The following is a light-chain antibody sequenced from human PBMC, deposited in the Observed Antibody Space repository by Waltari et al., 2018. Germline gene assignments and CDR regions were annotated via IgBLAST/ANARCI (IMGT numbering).Light chain of an antibody. CDR1: EIAFQY. CDR2: DAS. Sequence: EIVLTQSPATLSLSPGERANLSCRASEIAFQYVAWYQQRPGQAPRLLISDASNRATGVPDRFDAFGSGTDFTLTISSLEPEDFAVYYCQQRNDWPLTFGGGTRVEIK. J-gene: IGKJ4*01. CDR3: QQRNDWPLT. V-gene: IGKV3-11*01.